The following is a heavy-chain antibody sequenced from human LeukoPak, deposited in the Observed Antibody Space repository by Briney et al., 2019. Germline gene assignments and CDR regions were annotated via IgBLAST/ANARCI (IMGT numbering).Heavy chain of an antibody. CDR1: GFTFSNAW. D-gene: IGHD3-10*01. CDR3: TTDWVRGVRGH. Sequence: GGSLRLSCAASGFTFSNAWMSWVRQAPGKGLEWVGRIKSKTDGGRTDYAAPVKGRFTISRGDSENTLYLQMNSLKTEDTAVYYCTTDWVRGVRGHWGQGILVTVSS. J-gene: IGHJ4*02. V-gene: IGHV3-15*01. CDR2: IKSKTDGGRT.